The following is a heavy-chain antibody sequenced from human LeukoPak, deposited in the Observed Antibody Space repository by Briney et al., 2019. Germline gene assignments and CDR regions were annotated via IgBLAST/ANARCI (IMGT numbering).Heavy chain of an antibody. CDR1: GGTFSSYA. D-gene: IGHD3-9*01. CDR3: ARVRLRYFDWLTDY. Sequence: ASVKVSCKASGGTFSSYAISWVRQAPGQGLEWMGIINPSGGSTSYAQKFQGRVTMTRDTSTSTVYMELSSLRSEDTAVYYCARVRLRYFDWLTDYWGQGTLVTVSS. J-gene: IGHJ4*02. V-gene: IGHV1-46*01. CDR2: INPSGGST.